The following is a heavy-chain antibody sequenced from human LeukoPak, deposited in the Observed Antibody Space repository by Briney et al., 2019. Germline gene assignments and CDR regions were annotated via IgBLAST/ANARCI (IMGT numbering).Heavy chain of an antibody. V-gene: IGHV1-2*02. CDR2: INPNSGGT. J-gene: IGHJ6*02. CDR3: ARDRCSGGSCYSGYYGMDV. Sequence: GASVKVSCKASGYTFTGYYMHWARQAPGQGLEWMGWINPNSGGTNYAQKFQGRVTMTRDTSITTAYMELSRLRSDDTAVYYCARDRCSGGSCYSGYYGMDVWGQGTTVTVSS. CDR1: GYTFTGYY. D-gene: IGHD2-15*01.